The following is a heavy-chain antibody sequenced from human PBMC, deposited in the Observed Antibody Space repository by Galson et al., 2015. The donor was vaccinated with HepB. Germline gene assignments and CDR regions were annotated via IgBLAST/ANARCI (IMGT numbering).Heavy chain of an antibody. D-gene: IGHD6-19*01. CDR2: INPNSGGT. CDR3: ASEPLPVSGWGGFDY. J-gene: IGHJ4*02. Sequence: SVKVSCKASGYTFTGYHMHWVRQAPGQGLEWMGRINPNSGGTNYAQKFQGRVTMTRDTSISTAYMELSRLRSDDTAVYYCASEPLPVSGWGGFDYWGQGTLVTVSS. V-gene: IGHV1-2*06. CDR1: GYTFTGYH.